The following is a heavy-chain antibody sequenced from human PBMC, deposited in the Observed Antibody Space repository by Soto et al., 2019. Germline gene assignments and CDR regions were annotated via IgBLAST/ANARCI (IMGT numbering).Heavy chain of an antibody. CDR1: GYTFTGYY. J-gene: IGHJ4*02. V-gene: IGHV1-2*02. CDR3: ARDLYYYDSSGYPQDY. CDR2: INPNSGGT. D-gene: IGHD3-22*01. Sequence: ASVKVSCKASGYTFTGYYMHWVRQAPGQGLEWMGWINPNSGGTNYAQKFQGRVTMTRDTSISTAYMELSRLRSDDTAVYCCARDLYYYDSSGYPQDYWGQGTLVTVSS.